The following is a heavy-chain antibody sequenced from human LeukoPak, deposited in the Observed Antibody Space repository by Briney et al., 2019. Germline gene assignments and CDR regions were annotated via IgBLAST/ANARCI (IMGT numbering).Heavy chain of an antibody. CDR3: ARDEDGDYYFQH. CDR2: INHGGSS. D-gene: IGHD4-17*01. CDR1: GGSFSGYY. Sequence: PSETLSLTCAVYGGSFSGYYWSWIRQPPGKGLEWIGEINHGGSSNYNPSLKSRVTISVDKSKNQFPLKLSSVTAADTAVYYCARDEDGDYYFQHWGQGTLVTVSS. J-gene: IGHJ1*01. V-gene: IGHV4-34*01.